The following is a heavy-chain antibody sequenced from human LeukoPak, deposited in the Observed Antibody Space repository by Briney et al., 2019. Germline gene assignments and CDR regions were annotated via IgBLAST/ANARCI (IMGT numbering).Heavy chain of an antibody. J-gene: IGHJ4*02. D-gene: IGHD3-10*01. CDR2: IYYSGST. V-gene: IGHV4-59*01. Sequence: PSETLSLTCTVSGGSISSYYWSWIRQPPGKGLEWIGYIYYSGSTNYNPSLKSRVTISVDTSKNQFSLKLSSVTAADTAVYYCARDPGPPYGGPDYWGQGTLVTVSS. CDR1: GGSISSYY. CDR3: ARDPGPPYGGPDY.